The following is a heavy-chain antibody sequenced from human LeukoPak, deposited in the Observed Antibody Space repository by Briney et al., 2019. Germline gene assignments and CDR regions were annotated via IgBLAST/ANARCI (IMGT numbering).Heavy chain of an antibody. J-gene: IGHJ4*02. CDR2: MDYTGET. V-gene: IGHV4-39*01. D-gene: IGHD1-1*01. CDR3: VKSGTLLREGFNY. CDR1: GASINIRYHY. Sequence: SEALSLPCTVSGASINIRYHYWGWIRRSPGKGLEGIGSMDYTGETYYSPSLQRRVTISVDTPRNQFSLTLHSMTAADTAVYYCVKSGTLLREGFNYWGQGTLVTVSS.